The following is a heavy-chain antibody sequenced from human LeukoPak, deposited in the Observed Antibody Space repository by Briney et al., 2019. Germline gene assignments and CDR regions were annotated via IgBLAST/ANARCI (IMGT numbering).Heavy chain of an antibody. V-gene: IGHV4-38-2*01. D-gene: IGHD2-2*01. J-gene: IGHJ4*02. CDR1: GYSISSGNY. Sequence: SETLSLTCAVSGYSISSGNYWDWIRQPPGKRREGIGRIYHSGSTYYSPSPKSRVTITVDTSKNQFSLKLSSVTAADTAVYYCARKYCSSTSCYFDYWGQGTLVTVSS. CDR3: ARKYCSSTSCYFDY. CDR2: IYHSGST.